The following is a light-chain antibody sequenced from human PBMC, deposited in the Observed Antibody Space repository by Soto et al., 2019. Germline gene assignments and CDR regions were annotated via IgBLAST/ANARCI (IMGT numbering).Light chain of an antibody. CDR2: KTN. J-gene: IGLJ2*01. Sequence: QAVVTQESSFSVSPGGTVTLTCGLSSGSVSTNYFPSWYQQTPGQAPRTLIYKTNIRSSGVPDRFSGSILGNKAALTITGAQVDDESEYYCVLFMGSGISLFGGGTKLTVL. CDR3: VLFMGSGISL. V-gene: IGLV8-61*01. CDR1: SGSVSTNYF.